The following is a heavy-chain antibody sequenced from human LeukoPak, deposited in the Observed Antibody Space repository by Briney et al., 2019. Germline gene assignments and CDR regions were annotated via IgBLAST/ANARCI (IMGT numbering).Heavy chain of an antibody. D-gene: IGHD3-22*01. CDR2: ISYDGSNK. J-gene: IGHJ4*02. CDR1: GFTFSSYA. V-gene: IGHV3-30*04. CDR3: ARDYLDSSGAHYDY. Sequence: PGGSLRLSCAPSGFTFSSYAMHWFRQAPGKGLEWVAIISYDGSNKYYADSVKGRFTISRDNAKNSLYLQMNSLRVEDTAMYYCARDYLDSSGAHYDYWGQGTLVTVSS.